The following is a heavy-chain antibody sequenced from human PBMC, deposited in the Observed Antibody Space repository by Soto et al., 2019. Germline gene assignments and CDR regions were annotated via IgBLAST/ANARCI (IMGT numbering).Heavy chain of an antibody. CDR3: AREPVPFNYDFWSGIDY. V-gene: IGHV3-74*01. D-gene: IGHD3-3*01. Sequence: GGSLRLSCAASGFTFSSYWMHWVRQAPGKGLVWVSRINSDGSSTSYADSVKGRFTISRDNAKNSLYLQMNSLRAEDTAVYYCAREPVPFNYDFWSGIDYWGQGTLVTVSS. CDR1: GFTFSSYW. CDR2: INSDGSST. J-gene: IGHJ4*02.